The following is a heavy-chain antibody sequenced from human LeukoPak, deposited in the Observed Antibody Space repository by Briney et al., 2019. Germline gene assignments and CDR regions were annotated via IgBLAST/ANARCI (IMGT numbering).Heavy chain of an antibody. Sequence: GGSLRLSCAASGFTFSSYWMTWVRQAPGKGLEWVSYISSNGDTIYYADSVKGRFTISRDNAKNSLYLQMNSLRAEDTAAYYCARDAGYDSSGYWRYYFDYWGQGTLVTVSS. D-gene: IGHD3-22*01. V-gene: IGHV3-48*01. CDR1: GFTFSSYW. J-gene: IGHJ4*02. CDR2: ISSNGDTI. CDR3: ARDAGYDSSGYWRYYFDY.